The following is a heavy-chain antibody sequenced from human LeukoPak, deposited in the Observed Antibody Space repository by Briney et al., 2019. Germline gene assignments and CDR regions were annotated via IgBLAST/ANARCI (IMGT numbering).Heavy chain of an antibody. Sequence: ASVKVSCKASGYTFTNYYIHWVRQAPGHGLEWLGISNPSGDSTNYAQKFQGRVTMTTDTSTSTAYMELRSLRSDDTAVYYCARVRFRLLGVSAAISGGDFWGQGTLVTVSS. J-gene: IGHJ4*02. V-gene: IGHV1-46*01. D-gene: IGHD2-2*02. CDR3: ARVRFRLLGVSAAISGGDF. CDR2: SNPSGDST. CDR1: GYTFTNYY.